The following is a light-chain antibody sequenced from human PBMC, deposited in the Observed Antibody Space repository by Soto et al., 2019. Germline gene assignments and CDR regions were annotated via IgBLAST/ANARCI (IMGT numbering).Light chain of an antibody. Sequence: EIVMTQSPATLSVSAGERVTLSCRAGESISNNLAWYQQKPGQAPRLLIYGAATRAAGIPARFSGRGSGTEFTLTISSLQSEDFGVYYCQQYNNWPGSFGQGTKVEIK. CDR3: QQYNNWPGS. V-gene: IGKV3-15*01. J-gene: IGKJ1*01. CDR2: GAA. CDR1: ESISNN.